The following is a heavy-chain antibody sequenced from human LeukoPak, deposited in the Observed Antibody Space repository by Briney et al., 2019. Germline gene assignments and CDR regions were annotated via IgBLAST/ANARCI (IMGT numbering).Heavy chain of an antibody. Sequence: GASVKASCKASGYTFTGYYMHWVRQAPGQGLEWMGRINPNSGGTNYAQKFQGRVTMTRDTSISTAYMELSRLRSDDTAVYYCARGNPYGDYEFDYWGQGTLVTVSS. CDR2: INPNSGGT. CDR3: ARGNPYGDYEFDY. D-gene: IGHD4-17*01. CDR1: GYTFTGYY. J-gene: IGHJ4*02. V-gene: IGHV1-2*06.